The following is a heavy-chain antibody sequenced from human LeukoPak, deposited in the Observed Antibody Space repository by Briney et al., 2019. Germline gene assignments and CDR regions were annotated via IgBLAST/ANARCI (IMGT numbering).Heavy chain of an antibody. CDR3: AKHLYGSGTYLGY. V-gene: IGHV3-23*01. CDR1: GFTFSSYG. CDR2: ISGGGGRT. J-gene: IGHJ4*02. Sequence: PGGSLRLSCAASGFTFSSYGMSWVRQAPGKGLEWVSGISGGGGRTYYADSVKGRFTISRDNSKNTLYLQMNSLRVEDTAVYYCAKHLYGSGTYLGYWGQGTLVTVSS. D-gene: IGHD3-10*01.